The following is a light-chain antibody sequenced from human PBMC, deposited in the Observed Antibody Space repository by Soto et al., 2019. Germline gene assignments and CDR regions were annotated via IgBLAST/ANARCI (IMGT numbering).Light chain of an antibody. V-gene: IGKV3-15*01. J-gene: IGKJ4*01. CDR3: QQYHKWPLT. Sequence: EVVMTQSPATLSVSPGERATLSCRASQSVSSNLAWYQQKPGQAPRLLICGASTRATGIPARFSGSGSGTEFILTISSLQSEDFEVYYCQQYHKWPLTFGGGTKVDIK. CDR1: QSVSSN. CDR2: GAS.